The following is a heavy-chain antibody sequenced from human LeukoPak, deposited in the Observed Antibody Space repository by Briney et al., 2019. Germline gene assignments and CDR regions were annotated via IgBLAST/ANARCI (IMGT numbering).Heavy chain of an antibody. CDR2: ISSSSSYI. D-gene: IGHD4-4*01. CDR3: GLTVTDLGPNDMDV. J-gene: IGHJ6*02. Sequence: PGGSLRLSCAASGFTFSSYSMNWVRQAPGKGLEWVSSISSSSSYIYYADSVKGRFTISRDNAKNSLYLQMNSLRAEDTAVYHCGLTVTDLGPNDMDVWGQGTTVTVSS. CDR1: GFTFSSYS. V-gene: IGHV3-21*01.